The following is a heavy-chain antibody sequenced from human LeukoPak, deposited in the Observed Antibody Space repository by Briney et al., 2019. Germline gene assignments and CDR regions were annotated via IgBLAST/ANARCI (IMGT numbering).Heavy chain of an antibody. V-gene: IGHV4-39*01. J-gene: IGHJ4*02. CDR3: AREEASAGDY. D-gene: IGHD6-13*01. CDR1: GGSITSSSHF. CDR2: IHYTGST. Sequence: PSETLSLTCTVSGGSITSSSHFWAWIRQPQGKGLEWIASIHYTGSTFYSPSLQSRVTISVDTSKNQFSLNLRSVTATDTAVYYCAREEASAGDYWGQGTLVTVSS.